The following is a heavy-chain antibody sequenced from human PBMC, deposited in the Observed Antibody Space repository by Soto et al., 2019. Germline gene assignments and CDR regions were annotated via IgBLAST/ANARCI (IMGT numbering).Heavy chain of an antibody. CDR3: VVPIWGRYRLRTHGMDV. J-gene: IGHJ6*02. CDR1: GGTLTISSHG. V-gene: IGHV1-69*01. D-gene: IGHD3-16*02. Sequence: QVKLVQSGAEVRKPGSSVKVSCKASGGTLTISSHGISWVRQAPGQGLEWMGGIIAMFGTANYAQKFQGSVTINADESTSTAYMELSSLRSEDTAVYYCVVPIWGRYRLRTHGMDVWGQGTAVTVSS. CDR2: IIAMFGTA.